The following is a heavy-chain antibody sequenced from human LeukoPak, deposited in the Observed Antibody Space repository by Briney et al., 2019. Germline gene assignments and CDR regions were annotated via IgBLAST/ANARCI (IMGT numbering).Heavy chain of an antibody. V-gene: IGHV4-59*01. CDR2: IYYSGST. CDR3: ARAEAYYGSGSYYYYGMDV. D-gene: IGHD3-10*01. CDR1: GGSISSYY. J-gene: IGHJ6*02. Sequence: SETLSLTCTVSGGSISSYYWSWIRQPPGKGLEWIGYIYYSGSTNYNPSLKSRVTISVDTSKNQFSLKLSSVTAADTAVYYCARAEAYYGSGSYYYYGMDVWGQGTTITVSS.